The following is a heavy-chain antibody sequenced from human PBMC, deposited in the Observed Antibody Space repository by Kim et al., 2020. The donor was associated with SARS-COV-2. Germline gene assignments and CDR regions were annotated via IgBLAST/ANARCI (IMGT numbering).Heavy chain of an antibody. CDR2: IRKKVNSYTT. CDR3: ANSGSYRPFDY. CDR1: GFTFSDHY. J-gene: IGHJ4*02. V-gene: IGHV3-72*01. D-gene: IGHD1-26*01. Sequence: GGSLRLSCAASGFTFSDHYMDWVRQAPGKGLEWLGRIRKKVNSYTTEYAASVKGRFTISRDDSKKSLYLQMNSLKTEDTAVYYCANSGSYRPFDYWGQGTVVTVSS.